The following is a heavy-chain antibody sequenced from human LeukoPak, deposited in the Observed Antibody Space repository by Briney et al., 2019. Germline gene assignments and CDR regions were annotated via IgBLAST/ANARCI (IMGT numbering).Heavy chain of an antibody. CDR1: GGSISSGGYS. J-gene: IGHJ4*02. D-gene: IGHD3-16*02. CDR2: IYHSGST. CDR3: ARGLYINDY. Sequence: SETLSLTCAVSGGSISSGGYSWSWIRQPPGKGLEWIGYIYHSGSTYYNPSLKSRVTISVDTSKNQFSLKLSSVTAADTAVYYCARGLYINDYWGQGTLVTVSS. V-gene: IGHV4-30-2*02.